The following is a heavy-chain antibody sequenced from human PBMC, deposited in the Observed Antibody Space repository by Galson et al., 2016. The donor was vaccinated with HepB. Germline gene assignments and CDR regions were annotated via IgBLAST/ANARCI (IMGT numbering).Heavy chain of an antibody. V-gene: IGHV4/OR15-8*01. CDR1: GGSISQNNW. CDR3: TRHSKLSDWYFDL. Sequence: ETLSLTCGVSGGSISQNNWWTWVRQAPGMGLEWIGEVFHSGNSVYNPSLKSRVSISVDKSKNHFSPRLTSVTAADTAIYFCTRHSKLSDWYFDLWGRGTLVTVSS. D-gene: IGHD1-26*01. CDR2: VFHSGNS. J-gene: IGHJ2*01.